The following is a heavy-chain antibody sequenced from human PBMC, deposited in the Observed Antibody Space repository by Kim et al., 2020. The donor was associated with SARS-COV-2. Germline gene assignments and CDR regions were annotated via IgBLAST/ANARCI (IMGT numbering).Heavy chain of an antibody. Sequence: GGSLRLSCAASGSTFDDYGMSWVRQAPGKGLEWVSGINKNGDNTGYADSVKGRFTISRDNAKNSLYLQMNSLRAEDTALYYCARGYISVPFDSWGHGTLVTVSS. V-gene: IGHV3-20*04. CDR2: INKNGDNT. CDR3: ARGYISVPFDS. CDR1: GSTFDDYG. D-gene: IGHD6-19*01. J-gene: IGHJ4*01.